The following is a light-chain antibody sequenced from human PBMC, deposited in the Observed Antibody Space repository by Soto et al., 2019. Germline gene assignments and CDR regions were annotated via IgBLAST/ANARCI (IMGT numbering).Light chain of an antibody. J-gene: IGLJ3*02. Sequence: QSVLTQPPSASGTPGQSVTIACSASSSNIGSNYVYWYQQLPGTAPKLLIYRNNQRPSGVPDRFSGSKSGTSASLAISGLRSEDEADYYCAAWDDSLSGWVFGGGTQLTVL. CDR2: RNN. CDR1: SSNIGSNY. V-gene: IGLV1-47*01. CDR3: AAWDDSLSGWV.